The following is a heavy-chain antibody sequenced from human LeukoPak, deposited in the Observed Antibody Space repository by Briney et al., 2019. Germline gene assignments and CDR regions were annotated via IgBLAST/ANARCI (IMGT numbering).Heavy chain of an antibody. Sequence: ASVKVSCKASGYTFTGYYMYWVRQAPGQGLEWMGWINPNSGGTNYAQKFQGRVTMTRDTSISTAYMELSRLRSDDTAVYYCARSTAVADNAGYWGQGTLVTVSS. CDR2: INPNSGGT. V-gene: IGHV1-2*02. CDR1: GYTFTGYY. D-gene: IGHD6-19*01. CDR3: ARSTAVADNAGY. J-gene: IGHJ4*02.